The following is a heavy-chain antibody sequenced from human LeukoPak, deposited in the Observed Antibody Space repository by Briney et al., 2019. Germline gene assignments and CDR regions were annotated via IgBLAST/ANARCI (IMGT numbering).Heavy chain of an antibody. CDR3: ARIDYDYVWGSYRPYYFDY. D-gene: IGHD3-16*02. CDR1: GFTFSSYS. V-gene: IGHV3-48*01. J-gene: IGHJ4*02. Sequence: GGSLRLSCAASGFTFSSYSMNWVRQAPGKGLEWVSYISSSSSTIYYADSVKGRFTISRDNAKNSLYLQMNSLRAEDTAVYYCARIDYDYVWGSYRPYYFDYWGQGTLVTVSS. CDR2: ISSSSSTI.